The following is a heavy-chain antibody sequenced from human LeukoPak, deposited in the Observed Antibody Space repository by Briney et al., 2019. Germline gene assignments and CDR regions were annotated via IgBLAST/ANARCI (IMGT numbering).Heavy chain of an antibody. CDR2: INSDGSST. V-gene: IGHV3-74*01. Sequence: GESLKISCAASGFTFSSYWMHGVRQAPGKGLVWVSRINSDGSSTSYADSVKGRFTISGDNAKNTLYLQINSLRAEDTAVYYCARDQPDQGELEWFYYYYMDVWGKGTTVTVSS. J-gene: IGHJ6*03. CDR1: GFTFSSYW. CDR3: ARDQPDQGELEWFYYYYMDV. D-gene: IGHD3-3*01.